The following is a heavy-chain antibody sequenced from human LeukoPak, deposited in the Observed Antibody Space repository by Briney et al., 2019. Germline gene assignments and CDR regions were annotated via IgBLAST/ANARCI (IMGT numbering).Heavy chain of an antibody. CDR3: ARGAAAGFDY. J-gene: IGHJ4*02. CDR1: GVSFSGYY. V-gene: IGHV4-34*01. Sequence: SETLSLTCAVYGVSFSGYYWSWIRQPPGKGLEWIGEINHGGSTNYNPSLKSRVTISVDTSKNQFSLKLSSVTAADTAVYYCARGAAAGFDYWGQGTLVTVSS. D-gene: IGHD6-13*01. CDR2: INHGGST.